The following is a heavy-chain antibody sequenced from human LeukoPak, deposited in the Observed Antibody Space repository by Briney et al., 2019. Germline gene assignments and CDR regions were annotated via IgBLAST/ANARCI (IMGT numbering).Heavy chain of an antibody. Sequence: GGSLRLSCAASGFTFSNYWMSWVRQAPGKGLEWVANINQDGSEKYYVDSVKGRFTISRDNAKNSLFMQMNSRRGEDTAVYYCARALSWGQGTLVTVSS. CDR2: INQDGSEK. J-gene: IGHJ5*02. V-gene: IGHV3-7*01. CDR1: GFTFSNYW. CDR3: ARALS.